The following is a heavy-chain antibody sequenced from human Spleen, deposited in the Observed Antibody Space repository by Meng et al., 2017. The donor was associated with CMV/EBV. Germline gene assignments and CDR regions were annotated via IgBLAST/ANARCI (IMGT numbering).Heavy chain of an antibody. Sequence: GESLKISCAASGFTFSNYAMSWVRQAPGKGLEWVSLIRNSGATTFYADSVKGRFTISRDNSKNTLYLAMNSLRAEDTAVYYCAKDRVPFCSSAACRTPFDSWGQGTLVTVSS. CDR1: GFTFSNYA. D-gene: IGHD2-2*01. CDR2: IRNSGATT. CDR3: AKDRVPFCSSAACRTPFDS. J-gene: IGHJ4*02. V-gene: IGHV3-23*01.